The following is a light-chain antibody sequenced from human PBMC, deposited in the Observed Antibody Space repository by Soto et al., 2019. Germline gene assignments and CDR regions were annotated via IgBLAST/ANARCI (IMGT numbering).Light chain of an antibody. CDR2: STS. J-gene: IGKJ5*01. V-gene: IGKV1-39*01. Sequence: DIQMTQAPSSLSASVGDRVNITCRASQNIRHSLNWYQQKPGKAPKLLISSTSSLQSGVPSRFSGSGSGTDFTLTISSLQPEDFASYYCQQSYSTPSITFGQGTRLEI. CDR3: QQSYSTPSIT. CDR1: QNIRHS.